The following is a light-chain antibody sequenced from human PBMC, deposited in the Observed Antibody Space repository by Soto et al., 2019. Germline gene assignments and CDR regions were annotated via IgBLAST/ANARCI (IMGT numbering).Light chain of an antibody. CDR2: KAS. CDR3: QQYDTYPIT. V-gene: IGKV1-5*03. J-gene: IGKJ3*01. Sequence: DTQMTQSPSTLSASVGDRVTITCRASQSISSWLAWYQQKPGKAPKLLIYKASSLESGVPSRFSGSGSGTEFALTISSLQPDDLATYYCQQYDTYPITFGPGTKVDIK. CDR1: QSISSW.